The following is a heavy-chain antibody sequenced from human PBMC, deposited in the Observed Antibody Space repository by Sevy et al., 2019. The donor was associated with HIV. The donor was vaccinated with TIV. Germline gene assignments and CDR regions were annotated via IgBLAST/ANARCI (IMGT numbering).Heavy chain of an antibody. V-gene: IGHV1-18*01. D-gene: IGHD1-26*01. CDR2: VGAYNGNK. Sequence: ASVKVSCKASGYNFGSYGISWVRQAPGQGLEWMEWVGAYNGNKKYAQKVQDRVTMTTDTSTAIAYMELTSLTYDDTAIYYSARCLGCPRPWEHNWFDPWGQGTLVTVSS. CDR3: ARCLGCPRPWEHNWFDP. CDR1: GYNFGSYG. J-gene: IGHJ5*02.